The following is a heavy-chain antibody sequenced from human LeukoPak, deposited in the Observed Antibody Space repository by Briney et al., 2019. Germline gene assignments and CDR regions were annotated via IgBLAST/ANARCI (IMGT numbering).Heavy chain of an antibody. V-gene: IGHV3-23*01. CDR3: AKEVGYYGSGSYYTDY. D-gene: IGHD3-10*01. J-gene: IGHJ4*02. Sequence: PGGSLRLSCAASGFTFSSYGMSWVRQAPGKGLEWVSAISGSGGSTYYADSVKGRFTISRDNSKNTLYLQMNSLRAEDTAVYYCAKEVGYYGSGSYYTDYWGQGTLVTVSS. CDR1: GFTFSSYG. CDR2: ISGSGGST.